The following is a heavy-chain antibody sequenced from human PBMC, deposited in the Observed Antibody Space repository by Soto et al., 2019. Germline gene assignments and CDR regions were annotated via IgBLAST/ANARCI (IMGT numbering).Heavy chain of an antibody. J-gene: IGHJ4*02. CDR3: ARDFGHGYYLDY. CDR2: ITDSSDTV. CDR1: GFSFSNYN. D-gene: IGHD3-3*01. V-gene: IGHV3-48*02. Sequence: EVQLVVSGGGLVQPGGSLRLSCVASGFSFSNYNMNWVRQDPGKGLEWVSYITDSSDTVHYADSVRGRFTISRDNAESSLYLQMNSLRDEDTAVYFCARDFGHGYYLDYWGRGTLVTVSS.